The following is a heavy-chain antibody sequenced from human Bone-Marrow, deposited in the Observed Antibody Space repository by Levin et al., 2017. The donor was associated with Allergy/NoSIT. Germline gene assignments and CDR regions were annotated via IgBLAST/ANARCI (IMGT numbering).Heavy chain of an antibody. CDR1: GFSFSGSW. CDR3: ASPYSSDWAFGI. D-gene: IGHD6-19*01. V-gene: IGHV3-7*01. CDR2: IKPDGSEK. J-gene: IGHJ3*02. Sequence: AGESLKISCAASGFSFSGSWPTWVRQAPGKGLEWVANIKPDGSEKYYVDSVKGRFNISRDNAKNSLYLQMKYLSAEDTAVYYCASPYSSDWAFGIWGPGTMVTVSS.